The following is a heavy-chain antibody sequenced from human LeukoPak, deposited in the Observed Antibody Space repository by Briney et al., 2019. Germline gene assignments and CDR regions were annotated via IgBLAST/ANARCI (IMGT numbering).Heavy chain of an antibody. CDR1: GYTFTGYY. J-gene: IGHJ4*02. V-gene: IGHV1-2*06. CDR3: ATPGIAAAWGPYYFDY. CDR2: INPNSGDT. D-gene: IGHD6-13*01. Sequence: VASVKVSCKTSGYTFTGYYMHWVRQAPGQGLEWMGRINPNSGDTNYAQKFQGRVTMTGDTSITTAYMELNSLRSDDTAVYYCATPGIAAAWGPYYFDYWGQGTLVTVSS.